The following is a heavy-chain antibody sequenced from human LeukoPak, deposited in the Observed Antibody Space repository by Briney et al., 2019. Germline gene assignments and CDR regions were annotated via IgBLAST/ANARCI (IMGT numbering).Heavy chain of an antibody. CDR2: IRYDGSNK. Sequence: PGRSLRLSCAASGFTFSSYGMHWVRQAPGKGLEWVAFIRYDGSNKYYADSVKGRFTISRDNSKNTLYLQMNSLRAEDTAVYYCAKDYGKGIAARDFDYWGQGTLVTVSS. CDR1: GFTFSSYG. V-gene: IGHV3-30*02. CDR3: AKDYGKGIAARDFDY. J-gene: IGHJ4*02. D-gene: IGHD6-6*01.